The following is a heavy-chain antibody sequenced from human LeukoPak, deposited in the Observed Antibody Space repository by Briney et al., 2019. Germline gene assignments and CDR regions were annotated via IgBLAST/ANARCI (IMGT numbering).Heavy chain of an antibody. CDR1: GGSISSSSYF. CDR3: ARLITAFQAFDS. Sequence: KPSETLSLTCTVSGGSISSSSYFWAWIRQPPGKGLEWIGSIYYSGSTYYNPSLNSRVTISVDTSKNQFSLNLSSVTAADTAVYYCARLITAFQAFDSWGQGTLVTVSS. J-gene: IGHJ4*02. D-gene: IGHD3-16*01. V-gene: IGHV4-39*01. CDR2: IYYSGST.